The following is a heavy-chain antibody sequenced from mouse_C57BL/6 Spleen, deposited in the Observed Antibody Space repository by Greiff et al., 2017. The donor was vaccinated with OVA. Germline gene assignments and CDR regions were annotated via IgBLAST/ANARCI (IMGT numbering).Heavy chain of an antibody. CDR2: IRSKSSNYAT. Sequence: VQLQQSGGGLVQPKGSLKLSCAASGFTFNTYAMHWVRQAPGKGLEWVARIRSKSSNYATYYADSVKDSFTISRDDSQSMLYLQMNNLKTEDTAMYYCVRELITTVVAPAMDYWGQGTSVTVSS. V-gene: IGHV10-3*01. CDR1: GFTFNTYA. J-gene: IGHJ4*01. D-gene: IGHD1-1*01. CDR3: VRELITTVVAPAMDY.